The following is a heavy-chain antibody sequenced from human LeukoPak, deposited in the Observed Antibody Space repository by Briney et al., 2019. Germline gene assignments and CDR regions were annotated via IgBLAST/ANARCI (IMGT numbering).Heavy chain of an antibody. CDR3: ARDILGEQLVDWYFDL. CDR1: GGSISSYY. CDR2: IYYSGST. J-gene: IGHJ2*01. V-gene: IGHV4-59*01. D-gene: IGHD6-13*01. Sequence: SETLSLTCTVSGGSISSYYWSWIRQPPGKGLEWIGYIYYSGSTNYNPSLKSRVTISVDTSNNQFSLKLSSVTAADTAVYYCARDILGEQLVDWYFDLWGRGTLVTVSS.